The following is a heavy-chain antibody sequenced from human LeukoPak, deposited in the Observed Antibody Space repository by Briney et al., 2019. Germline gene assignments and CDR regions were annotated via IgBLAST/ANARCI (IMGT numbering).Heavy chain of an antibody. CDR3: ARQGSTVVTPWYYYGMDV. V-gene: IGHV3-30*04. CDR1: GFTFSSYA. CDR2: ISYDGSNK. Sequence: PGRSLRLSCAASGFTFSSYAMHWVRQAPGKGLEWVAVISYDGSNKYYADSVKGRFTISRDNSKNTLYLQMNSLRAEDTAVYYCARQGSTVVTPWYYYGMDVWGQGTTVTVSS. D-gene: IGHD4-23*01. J-gene: IGHJ6*02.